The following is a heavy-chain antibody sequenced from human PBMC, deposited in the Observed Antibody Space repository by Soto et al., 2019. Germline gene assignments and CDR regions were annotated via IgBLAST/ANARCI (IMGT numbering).Heavy chain of an antibody. D-gene: IGHD3-16*01. CDR2: IYWDDDK. CDR1: GFSLTTRGVG. CDR3: AHIPNYYQYDWFDP. V-gene: IGHV2-5*02. Sequence: QITLKESGPTLVKPTQTLTLTCTFSGFSLTTRGVGVGWIRQPPGKALECLALIYWDDDKRYSPSLQSRLSNSKXTXINQVVLTMTNLDPVDTATYYCAHIPNYYQYDWFDPWGQGTLVSVSS. J-gene: IGHJ5*02.